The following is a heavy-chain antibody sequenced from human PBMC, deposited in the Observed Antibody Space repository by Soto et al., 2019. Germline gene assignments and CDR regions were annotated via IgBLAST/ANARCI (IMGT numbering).Heavy chain of an antibody. Sequence: SETLSLTCPVSGDSISSSSYYWGWIRQPPGKGLEWIGSVSYSGSTYYNPSLKSRPSISLDPSKNQFSLRLKFGTAADTAVYYFARLVGYCSVDSCYPPLLWGQGTLVTV. V-gene: IGHV4-39*01. J-gene: IGHJ4*02. CDR1: GDSISSSSYY. CDR2: VSYSGST. CDR3: ARLVGYCSVDSCYPPLL. D-gene: IGHD2-15*01.